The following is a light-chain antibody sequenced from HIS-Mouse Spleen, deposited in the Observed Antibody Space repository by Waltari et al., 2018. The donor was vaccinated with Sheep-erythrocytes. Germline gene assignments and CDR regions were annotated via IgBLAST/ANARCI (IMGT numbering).Light chain of an antibody. CDR2: LGS. Sequence: DIVLTPSPLSLPVTPGEPASLSCRPSQSLLHSNGYNYLDWYLQTPSQYPQLLIYLGSNRASGVPDRFSGSGSGTDFTLKISRVEAEDVGVYYCMQALQTPFTFGPGTKVDIK. J-gene: IGKJ3*01. V-gene: IGKV2-28*01. CDR3: MQALQTPFT. CDR1: QSLLHSNGYNY.